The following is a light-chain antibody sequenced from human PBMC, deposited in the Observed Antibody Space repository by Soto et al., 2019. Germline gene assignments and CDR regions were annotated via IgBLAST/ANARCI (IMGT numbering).Light chain of an antibody. CDR1: QCISNY. V-gene: IGKV1-27*01. CDR2: AAS. CDR3: QRSNRAPHT. J-gene: IGKJ4*01. Sequence: DIQMTQSPSSLSASVGDRVTITCRASQCISNYLACYQQKPGKGPKLLSYAASTLQSGVTSRFSGSESGTDFTLTSSSLQPEDVAAYSLQRSNRAPHTFGGGTKVEIK.